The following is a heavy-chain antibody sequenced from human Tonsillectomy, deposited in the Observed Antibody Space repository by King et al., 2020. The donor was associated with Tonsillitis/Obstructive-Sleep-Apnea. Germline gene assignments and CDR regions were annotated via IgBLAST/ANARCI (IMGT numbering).Heavy chain of an antibody. J-gene: IGHJ6*02. CDR3: ACGMVRVRGVRLYYGMDV. V-gene: IGHV3-30*04. D-gene: IGHD3-10*01. CDR1: GFTFSSYA. CDR2: ISYDGSNK. Sequence: VQLVESGGGVVQPGRSLRLSCAASGFTFSSYAMHWVRQAPGKGLEWVSVISYDGSNKYYADSVKGRFTISRDNSKNTLYLQMNSLRAEDTAVYYCACGMVRVRGVRLYYGMDVWGQGTTVTVSS.